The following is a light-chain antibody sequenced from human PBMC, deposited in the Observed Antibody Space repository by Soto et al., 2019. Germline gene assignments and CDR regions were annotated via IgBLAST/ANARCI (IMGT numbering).Light chain of an antibody. V-gene: IGLV2-14*01. CDR2: EVS. CDR3: SSYTSSSTLV. Sequence: QSALTQPASVSGSPGPSITISCTGTSSDVGGYNYVSWYQQHPGKDPKLMIYEVSNRPSGVSDRFSGAKSGNTASLTISGLQAEDEADYYCSSYTSSSTLVFGTGTKVTVL. J-gene: IGLJ1*01. CDR1: SSDVGGYNY.